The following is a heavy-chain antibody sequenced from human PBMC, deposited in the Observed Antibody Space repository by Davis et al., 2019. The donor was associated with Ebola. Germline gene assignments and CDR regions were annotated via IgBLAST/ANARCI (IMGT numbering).Heavy chain of an antibody. J-gene: IGHJ6*02. CDR3: TRGNYGRDV. CDR1: GFTFSTYG. V-gene: IGHV3-30*03. Sequence: GESLKISCAASGFTFSTYGMHWVRQAPGRGLEWVGLISFDGRNTFYGDSVKGRFTVSRDNSRNTVYLEMNSLTAEDSAVYYCTRGNYGRDVWGQGTTVAVSS. CDR2: ISFDGRNT.